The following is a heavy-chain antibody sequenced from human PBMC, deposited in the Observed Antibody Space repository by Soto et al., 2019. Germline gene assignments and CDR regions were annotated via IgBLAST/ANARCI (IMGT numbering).Heavy chain of an antibody. J-gene: IGHJ4*02. Sequence: SETLSLTCAVYGATFSGYYWSWIRQPPGKGLEWIGEINHSGSTNYNPSLKSRVTISVDTSKNQYSLKLSSVTAADTAVYYCARDSTARQFDYWGQGTLVTSPQ. CDR1: GATFSGYY. CDR2: INHSGST. D-gene: IGHD5-18*01. CDR3: ARDSTARQFDY. V-gene: IGHV4-34*01.